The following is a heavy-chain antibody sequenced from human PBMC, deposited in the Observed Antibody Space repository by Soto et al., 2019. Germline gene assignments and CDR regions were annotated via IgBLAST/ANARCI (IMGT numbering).Heavy chain of an antibody. D-gene: IGHD3-3*01. CDR1: GGTFSSYA. CDR3: AGITIFGVVIPSANYYYYYGMDV. J-gene: IGHJ6*02. V-gene: IGHV1-69*13. Sequence: SVKVSCKASGGTFSSYAISWVRQAPGQGLEWMGGFIPIFGTANYAQKFQGRVTITADESTSTAYMELSSLRSEDTAVYYCAGITIFGVVIPSANYYYYYGMDVWGQGTTVTVSS. CDR2: FIPIFGTA.